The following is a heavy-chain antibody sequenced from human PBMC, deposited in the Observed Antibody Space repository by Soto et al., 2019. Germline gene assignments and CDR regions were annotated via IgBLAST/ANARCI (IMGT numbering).Heavy chain of an antibody. V-gene: IGHV1-69*13. CDR1: GGTFSSYA. Sequence: SVKVSCKASGGTFSSYAISWVRQAPGQGLEWMGGIIPIFGTANYAQKFQGRVTITADESTSTAYMELSSLRSEDTAVYYCARDGRGYNYGIDYWGQGTLVTVSS. CDR2: IIPIFGTA. D-gene: IGHD5-12*01. J-gene: IGHJ4*02. CDR3: ARDGRGYNYGIDY.